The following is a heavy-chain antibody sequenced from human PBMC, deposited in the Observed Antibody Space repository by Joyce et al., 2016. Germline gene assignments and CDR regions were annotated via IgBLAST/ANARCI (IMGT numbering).Heavy chain of an antibody. CDR3: AGDFRWKVGCFDY. V-gene: IGHV1-3*04. J-gene: IGHJ4*02. CDR2: MNTDNGNT. D-gene: IGHD1-26*01. CDR1: GYTFTVYA. Sequence: QVHLVQSGAEVKKPGASVKVSCKASGYTFTVYAVPWVRQAPGQRLEWMGWMNTDNGNTKDEQNFQGRITITRDTTASMKYMELSGLGSEDTAVYYCAGDFRWKVGCFDYWGQGTLVTVTS.